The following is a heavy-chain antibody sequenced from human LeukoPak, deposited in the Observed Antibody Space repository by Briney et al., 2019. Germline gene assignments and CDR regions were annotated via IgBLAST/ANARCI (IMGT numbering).Heavy chain of an antibody. CDR2: IIPIFGTA. Sequence: SVKVSCKASGGTFSSYTISWVRQAPGQGLEWMGRIIPIFGTANYAQKFQGRVTMNRDTSTSTVYMELSSLRSEDTAVYYCVSQGYSDYNVGSWGQGTLVTVSS. J-gene: IGHJ4*02. D-gene: IGHD5-12*01. CDR3: VSQGYSDYNVGS. CDR1: GGTFSSYT. V-gene: IGHV1-69*08.